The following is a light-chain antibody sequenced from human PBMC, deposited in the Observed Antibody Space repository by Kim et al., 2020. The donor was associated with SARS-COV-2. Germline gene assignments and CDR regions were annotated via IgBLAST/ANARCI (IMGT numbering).Light chain of an antibody. CDR1: SSDVGSYNI. CDR3: CSYAGSSTFLYV. CDR2: EVS. J-gene: IGLJ1*01. V-gene: IGLV2-23*02. Sequence: QSALTQPASVSGSPGQSITISCTGTSSDVGSYNIVSWYQQHPGKAPKLMIYEVSKRPSGVSNRFSGSKSGNTASLTISGLQAEDEADYYCCSYAGSSTFLYVFGTGTKVTVL.